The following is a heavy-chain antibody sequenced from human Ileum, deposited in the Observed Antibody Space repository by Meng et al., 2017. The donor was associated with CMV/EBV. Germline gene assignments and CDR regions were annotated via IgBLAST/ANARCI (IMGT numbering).Heavy chain of an antibody. CDR2: INTNTGNP. CDR1: GYIFTNYG. J-gene: IGHJ4*02. D-gene: IGHD6-6*01. V-gene: IGHV7-4-1*01. Sequence: ASVKVSCKASGYIFTNYGISWVRQAPGQGLEWMGWINTNTGNPTYAQGFTGRFVFSLDTSVSTAYLQICSLKAEDTAVYYCARALSIAARPGGYWGQGTLVTVSS. CDR3: ARALSIAARPGGY.